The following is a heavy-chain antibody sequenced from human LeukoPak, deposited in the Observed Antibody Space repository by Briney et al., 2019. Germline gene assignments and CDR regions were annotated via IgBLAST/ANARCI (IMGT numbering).Heavy chain of an antibody. D-gene: IGHD6-13*01. Sequence: GASVKVSCKASGYTFSSYGISWGRQAPGQGLEWMGWISAYNGKTKYAQKLQGRVTMTTETSTSTAYMELRSLRSDDTAVYYCARARQQLVWANWFDPWGQGTLVTVSS. V-gene: IGHV1-18*01. CDR1: GYTFSSYG. J-gene: IGHJ5*02. CDR3: ARARQQLVWANWFDP. CDR2: ISAYNGKT.